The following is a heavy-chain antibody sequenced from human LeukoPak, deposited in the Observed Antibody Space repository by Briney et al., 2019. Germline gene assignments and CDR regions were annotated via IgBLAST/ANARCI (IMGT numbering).Heavy chain of an antibody. Sequence: ASVKVSCKASGYTFTSYDINWVRQAPGQGLEWMGRIIPILGIANYAQKFQGRVTITADKSTSTAYMELSSLRSEDTAVYYCARSPHSAYYYDSSGLNWFDPWGQGTLVTVSS. J-gene: IGHJ5*02. CDR2: IIPILGIA. CDR3: ARSPHSAYYYDSSGLNWFDP. D-gene: IGHD3-22*01. CDR1: GYTFTSYD. V-gene: IGHV1-69*04.